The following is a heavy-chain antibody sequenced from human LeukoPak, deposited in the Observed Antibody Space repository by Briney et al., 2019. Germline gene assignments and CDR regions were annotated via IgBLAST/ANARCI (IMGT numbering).Heavy chain of an antibody. Sequence: PGGPLTLPCTASGFTFGQYAVSWVRQAPGKGLEWVTCNRRSSYGGTTVFAASVNCRFTISRADSQSIAYLQMNSLKTEDTAVYYCTRGVYYDSSGYLYYIAYWGQGTLVTVSS. CDR1: GFTFGQYA. CDR2: NRRSSYGGTT. V-gene: IGHV3-49*04. J-gene: IGHJ4*02. CDR3: TRGVYYDSSGYLYYIAY. D-gene: IGHD3-22*01.